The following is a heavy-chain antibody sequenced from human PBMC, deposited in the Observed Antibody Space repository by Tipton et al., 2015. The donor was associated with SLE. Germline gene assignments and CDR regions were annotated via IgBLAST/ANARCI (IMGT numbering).Heavy chain of an antibody. CDR3: AREPPGRIAGAGGFDY. J-gene: IGHJ4*02. CDR2: IYTSGST. CDR1: GGSISSYY. V-gene: IGHV4-4*08. D-gene: IGHD6-19*01. Sequence: TLSLTCTVSGGSISSYYWSWTRQPPGKGLEWIGYIYTSGSTNYNPSLKSRVTISVDPSKNPFSLKLSSVTAADTAVYYCAREPPGRIAGAGGFDYVGQGTLVTVSS.